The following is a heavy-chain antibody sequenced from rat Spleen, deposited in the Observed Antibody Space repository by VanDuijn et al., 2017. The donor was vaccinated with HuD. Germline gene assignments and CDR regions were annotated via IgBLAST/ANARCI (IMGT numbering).Heavy chain of an antibody. CDR1: GFTFSNSA. D-gene: IGHD1-2*01. CDR2: ITNSGGNT. J-gene: IGHJ3*01. V-gene: IGHV5S23*01. Sequence: EVQLVESGGGLVQPGRSLKLSCAASGFTFSNSAMAWVRQAPTKGLEWVASITNSGGNTDYRDSVKGRFTISRDNAKSTLYLQMDSLRSEDTATYYCTTGSYIYVGWFAYWGQGTLVTASS. CDR3: TTGSYIYVGWFAY.